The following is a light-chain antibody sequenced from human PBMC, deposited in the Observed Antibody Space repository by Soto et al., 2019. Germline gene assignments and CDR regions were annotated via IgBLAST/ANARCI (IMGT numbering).Light chain of an antibody. V-gene: IGKV1-33*01. J-gene: IGKJ3*01. CDR1: QDISNY. Sequence: DIQMTQSPSSLSASVGDRVTITCQASQDISNYLNWYQQKPGKAPKPLIYDASNLETGVPSRFSGSGSGTDFTFTISSLQPEDIATYYCQQYDNLHLFTFGPGTKVDIK. CDR3: QQYDNLHLFT. CDR2: DAS.